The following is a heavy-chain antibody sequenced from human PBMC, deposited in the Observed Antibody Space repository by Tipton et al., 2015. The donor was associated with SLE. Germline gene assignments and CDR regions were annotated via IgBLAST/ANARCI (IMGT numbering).Heavy chain of an antibody. CDR3: VRGLYYDYWSAHLNEQGRFSFYFDN. Sequence: TLSLTCTVSGASISTYYWSWIRQPPGKGLEWIGYIYHTGSTNYNPSLKSRITISLDTSKNQFSLKLTSVTAADTAMYYCVRGLYYDYWSAHLNEQGRFSFYFDNWGQGALVIVSS. CDR1: GASISTYY. J-gene: IGHJ4*02. V-gene: IGHV4-59*12. D-gene: IGHD3-3*01. CDR2: IYHTGST.